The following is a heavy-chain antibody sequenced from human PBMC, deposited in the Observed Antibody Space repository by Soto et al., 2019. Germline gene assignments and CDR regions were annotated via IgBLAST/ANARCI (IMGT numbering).Heavy chain of an antibody. CDR1: GFTFSGSA. D-gene: IGHD3-10*01. J-gene: IGHJ4*02. V-gene: IGHV3-73*01. CDR3: NSTAKVGDTVFIHEL. CDR2: IRSKTKGSAT. Sequence: GGSLRLSCAASGFTFSGSAVHWVRQASGKGLEWVGRIRSKTKGSATAYAASVKGRFTISRDDSNNTAYLHMSSLKTEDTALYYCNSTAKVGDTVFIHELWGQGTLVTVYS.